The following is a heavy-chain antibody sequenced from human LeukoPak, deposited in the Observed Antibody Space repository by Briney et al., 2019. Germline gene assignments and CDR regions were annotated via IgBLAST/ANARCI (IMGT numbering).Heavy chain of an antibody. CDR1: GFTFSSYG. CDR3: AKDLATTVRPFDY. CDR2: IRYDGSNK. J-gene: IGHJ4*02. V-gene: IGHV3-30*02. D-gene: IGHD4-11*01. Sequence: GGSLRLSCAASGFTFSSYGMHWVRQAPGKGLEWVAFIRYDGSNKYYADSVKGRFTISRDNSKNTLYLQMNSLRAEDTAVYYCAKDLATTVRPFDYWGRGTLVTVSS.